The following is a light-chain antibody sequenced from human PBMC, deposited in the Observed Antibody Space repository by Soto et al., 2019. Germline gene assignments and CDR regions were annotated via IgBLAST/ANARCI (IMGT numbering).Light chain of an antibody. Sequence: QSVLTQPPSASGTPGQRVTISCSGSSSNIGSNYVFWYQHLPGTAPKLLIYRHNQRPSGVPDRFSGSKSGTSASLAISGLRSEDETEYYCAAWDDSLSGVVFGGGTKLTVL. CDR2: RHN. CDR3: AAWDDSLSGVV. CDR1: SSNIGSNY. J-gene: IGLJ2*01. V-gene: IGLV1-47*01.